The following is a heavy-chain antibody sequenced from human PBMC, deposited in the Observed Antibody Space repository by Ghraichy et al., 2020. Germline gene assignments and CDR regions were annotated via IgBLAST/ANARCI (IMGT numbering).Heavy chain of an antibody. V-gene: IGHV3-43*01. CDR3: AKDNVPLTVVTHGFDY. CDR2: ISWDGGST. J-gene: IGHJ4*02. CDR1: GFTFDDFT. Sequence: GGSLRLSCAASGFTFDDFTMHWVRQAPGKGLEWVSLISWDGGSTYYADSLKGRFTISRDNSKNSLYLQMNSLRTEDTALYYCAKDNVPLTVVTHGFDYWGQGALVTVSS. D-gene: IGHD4-23*01.